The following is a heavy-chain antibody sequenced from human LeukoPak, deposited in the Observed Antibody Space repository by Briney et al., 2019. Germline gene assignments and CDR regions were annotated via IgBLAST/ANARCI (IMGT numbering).Heavy chain of an antibody. D-gene: IGHD3-3*02. J-gene: IGHJ5*02. CDR3: AREQNIRIFGVVINNWFDP. CDR2: IKQDGSEK. V-gene: IGHV3-7*03. Sequence: PGGSLRLSCAASGFTFSSYWMSWVRQAPGKGLEWVANIKQDGSEKYCVDSVKGRFTISRDNAKNSLYLQMNSLRAEDTAVYYCAREQNIRIFGVVINNWFDPWGQGTLVTVSS. CDR1: GFTFSSYW.